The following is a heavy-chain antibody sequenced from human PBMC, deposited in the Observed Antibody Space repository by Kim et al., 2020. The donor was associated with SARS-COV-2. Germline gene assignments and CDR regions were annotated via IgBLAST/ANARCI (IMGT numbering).Heavy chain of an antibody. CDR1: GYTFTGYY. CDR3: ARVRWGVYSSTPHGMGV. CDR2: INPNSGGT. V-gene: IGHV1-2*02. J-gene: IGHJ6*02. D-gene: IGHD6-13*01. Sequence: ASVKVSCKASGYTFTGYYMHWVRQAPGQGLAWMGWINPNSGGTNYAQKFQGRVTMTRDTSISTAYMELSRLRSDDTAVYYFARVRWGVYSSTPHGMGVWGQGTTGTVSS.